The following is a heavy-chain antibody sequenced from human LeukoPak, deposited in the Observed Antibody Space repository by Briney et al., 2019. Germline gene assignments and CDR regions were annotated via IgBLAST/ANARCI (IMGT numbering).Heavy chain of an antibody. CDR3: ARDRTRIAAPIRLSDY. J-gene: IGHJ4*02. D-gene: IGHD6-13*01. CDR1: GYTFTGYY. Sequence: ASVKVSCKASGYTFTGYYMHWVRQAPGQGLEWMGWINPNSGGTNYAQKFQGRVTMTRDTSISTAYMELSRLRSDDTAVYYCARDRTRIAAPIRLSDYWGQGTLVTVSS. CDR2: INPNSGGT. V-gene: IGHV1-2*02.